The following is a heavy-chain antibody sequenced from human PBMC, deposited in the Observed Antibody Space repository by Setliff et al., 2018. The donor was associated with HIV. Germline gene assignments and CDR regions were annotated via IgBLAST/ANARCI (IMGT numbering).Heavy chain of an antibody. V-gene: IGHV1-69*04. CDR2: IIPILGIA. CDR1: GGTFSSYA. J-gene: IGHJ3*02. CDR3: ARAPSLVHDAFDI. D-gene: IGHD3-10*01. Sequence: GASVKVSCKASGGTFSSYAISWGRQAPGQGLEWMGRIIPILGIADNALKFQGRVSISADKSTSTAYMELSSLRSEDTAVFYCARAPSLVHDAFDIWGQGTMVTVSS.